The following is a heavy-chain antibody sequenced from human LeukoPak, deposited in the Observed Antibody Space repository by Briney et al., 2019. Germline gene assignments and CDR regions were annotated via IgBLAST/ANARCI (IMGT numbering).Heavy chain of an antibody. CDR1: GGSISSPSYY. CDR3: ARQRSSSWDPNHYYYMDV. Sequence: SETLSLTCTVSGGSISSPSYYWGWIRQPPGKGLEWIGSIYYSGSTYYNPSLKSRVTISVDTSKNQFSLKLSSVTAADTAVYYCARQRSSSWDPNHYYYMDVWGKGTTVTVSS. J-gene: IGHJ6*03. CDR2: IYYSGST. V-gene: IGHV4-39*01. D-gene: IGHD6-13*01.